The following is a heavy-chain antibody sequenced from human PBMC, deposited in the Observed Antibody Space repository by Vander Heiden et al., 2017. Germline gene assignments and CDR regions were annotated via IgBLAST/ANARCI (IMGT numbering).Heavy chain of an antibody. J-gene: IGHJ3*02. CDR3: ANSILADSSGYYYGGAFDI. CDR1: GFTFDDYA. CDR2: ISWNSGSI. D-gene: IGHD3-22*01. V-gene: IGHV3-9*01. Sequence: EVQLVESGGGLVQPGRSLRLSCAASGFTFDDYAMHWVRQAPGKGLEWVSGISWNSGSIGYADSVKGRFTISRDNAKNSLYLQMNSLRAEDTALYYCANSILADSSGYYYGGAFDIWGQGTMVTVSS.